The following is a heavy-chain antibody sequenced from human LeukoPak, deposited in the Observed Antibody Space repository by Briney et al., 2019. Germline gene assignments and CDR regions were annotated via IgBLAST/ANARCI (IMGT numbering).Heavy chain of an antibody. D-gene: IGHD3-16*01. CDR3: ARGKHYDYVWGSSTWYFDL. Sequence: GGSLRLSCAASGFTFSRYWMSWVRQAPGKGLEWVANIKQDGTEKYVDSVRGRFTISRDNAKKSLYLQMNSLRAEDTAVYYCARGKHYDYVWGSSTWYFDLWGRGTLVTVSS. V-gene: IGHV3-7*04. CDR1: GFTFSRYW. CDR2: IKQDGTEK. J-gene: IGHJ2*01.